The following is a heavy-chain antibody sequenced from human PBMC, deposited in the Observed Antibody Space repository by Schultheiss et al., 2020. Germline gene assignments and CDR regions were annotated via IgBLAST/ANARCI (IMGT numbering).Heavy chain of an antibody. CDR3: ARSSGLGYCSSTSCYEFDY. Sequence: SDTLSLTCTVSGGSISSGSYYWSWIRQSPGKGLEWIGSIYYSGSTYYNPSLKSRVTISVDTSKNQFSLKLSSVTAADTAVYYCARSSGLGYCSSTSCYEFDYWGQGTLVTVSS. V-gene: IGHV4-39*07. D-gene: IGHD2-2*01. J-gene: IGHJ4*02. CDR1: GGSISSGSYY. CDR2: IYYSGST.